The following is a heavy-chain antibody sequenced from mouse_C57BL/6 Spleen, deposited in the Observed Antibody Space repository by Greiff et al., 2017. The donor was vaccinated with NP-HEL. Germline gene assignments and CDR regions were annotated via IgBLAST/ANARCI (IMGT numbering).Heavy chain of an antibody. D-gene: IGHD3-3*01. J-gene: IGHJ2*01. Sequence: VQLQQSGAELVRPGASVTLSCKASGYTFTDYEMHWVKQTPVHGLEWIGAIDPETGGTAYNQKFKGKAILTADKSSSTAYMEPRSLTSKDSAVYYSTRRGGRGNFDYWGQGTTLTVSS. V-gene: IGHV1-15*01. CDR2: IDPETGGT. CDR1: GYTFTDYE. CDR3: TRRGGRGNFDY.